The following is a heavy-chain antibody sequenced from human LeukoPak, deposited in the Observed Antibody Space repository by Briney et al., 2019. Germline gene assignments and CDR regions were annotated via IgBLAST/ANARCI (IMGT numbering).Heavy chain of an antibody. CDR3: AGRWGDSSSPLDS. Sequence: QPGGSLRLSCGASGFIFSSYEMNWVRQAPGKGLEWVSYISSSGTTIYYADAVKGRFTISRDNAKNSLYLQMNSLRAEDTAVYYCAGRWGDSSSPLDSWGQGTLVTVSS. V-gene: IGHV3-48*03. CDR2: ISSSGTTI. D-gene: IGHD3-22*01. J-gene: IGHJ4*02. CDR1: GFIFSSYE.